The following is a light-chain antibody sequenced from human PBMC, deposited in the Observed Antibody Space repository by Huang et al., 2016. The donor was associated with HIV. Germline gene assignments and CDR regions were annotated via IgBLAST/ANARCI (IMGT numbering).Light chain of an antibody. CDR2: DAS. CDR1: QSVSSN. Sequence: EIVMTQSPATLSVSPGERATLFCRASQSVSSNLGWYQHNPGQAPRLLIYDASTRATGIPARFSGSGSGTQFALTINSLQSEDFAVYYCQQYNNWPRTFGQGTKLEIK. V-gene: IGKV3-15*01. CDR3: QQYNNWPRT. J-gene: IGKJ2*01.